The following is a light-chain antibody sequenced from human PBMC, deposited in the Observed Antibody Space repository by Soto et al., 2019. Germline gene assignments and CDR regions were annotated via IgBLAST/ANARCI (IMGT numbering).Light chain of an antibody. J-gene: IGLJ1*01. CDR1: SSPVGGYHY. CDR2: AVS. CDR3: CSYAGRYTYV. Sequence: QSVLTQPRSVSGSPGQSVTISCTGTSSPVGGYHYVSWYQQFPGKAPKLMIYAVSQRPSGVPDRFSGSESGNTASLTISGLQAADEADYYCCSYAGRYTYVFGSGTKVTVL. V-gene: IGLV2-11*01.